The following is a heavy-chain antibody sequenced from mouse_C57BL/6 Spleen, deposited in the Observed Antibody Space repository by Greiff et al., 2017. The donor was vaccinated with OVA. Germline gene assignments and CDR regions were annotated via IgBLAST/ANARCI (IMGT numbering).Heavy chain of an antibody. Sequence: QVQLQQPGAELVKPGASVKLSCKASGYTFTSYWMHWVKQRPGQGLEWIGRIDPSSGGTKYNEKFKSKATLTVDKPSSTAYMPLSSLTSEDSAVYYGYLSTTVVEVDYWGQGTTLTVSS. CDR2: IDPSSGGT. D-gene: IGHD1-1*01. CDR3: YLSTTVVEVDY. CDR1: GYTFTSYW. J-gene: IGHJ2*01. V-gene: IGHV1-72*01.